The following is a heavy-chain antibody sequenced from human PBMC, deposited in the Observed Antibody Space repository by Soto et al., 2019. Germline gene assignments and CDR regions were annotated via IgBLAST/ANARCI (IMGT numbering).Heavy chain of an antibody. J-gene: IGHJ6*02. CDR1: GGTFSSHA. CDR3: ATRGGHRPGYQYGMDV. V-gene: IGHV1-69*01. CDR2: IIPAFETP. D-gene: IGHD2-15*01. Sequence: QVQLVQSGAELKNPGSSVKVSCKASGGTFSSHAVSWVRQAPGQGLEWMGGIIPAFETPTYAQKFQGRLRITADESTSTAYMELSSLRSDDTAVYYCATRGGHRPGYQYGMDVWGQGTTVTVSS.